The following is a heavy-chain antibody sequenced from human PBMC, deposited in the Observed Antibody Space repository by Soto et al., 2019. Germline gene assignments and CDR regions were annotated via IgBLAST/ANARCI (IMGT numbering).Heavy chain of an antibody. V-gene: IGHV4-4*07. CDR2: IYTSGST. J-gene: IGHJ5*02. CDR3: ARDSALYCSGGSCYPPSPWFDL. Sequence: SHTYTVSGCSISIYYGSWLRQPAGKGLEWIGRIYTSGSTNYNPSLKSRVTMSVDTSKNQFSLKLSSVTAADTAVYYCARDSALYCSGGSCYPPSPWFDLWGQGTLVTV. CDR1: GCSISIYY. D-gene: IGHD2-15*01.